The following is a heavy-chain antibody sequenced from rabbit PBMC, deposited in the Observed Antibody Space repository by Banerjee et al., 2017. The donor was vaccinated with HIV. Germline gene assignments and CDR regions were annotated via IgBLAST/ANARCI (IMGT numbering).Heavy chain of an antibody. CDR1: GFSFGSSYW. Sequence: PLEESGGDLVKPEGSLKLTGTASGFSFGSSYWICWFRQAPGKGLEWIGYIDPVFGSKYYASWVNGRFTISRTSSTTVALQMTSLTAADTATYFCARDLAGVIGWNFNLWGQGTLVTVS. V-gene: IGHV1S45*01. D-gene: IGHD4-1*01. J-gene: IGHJ4*01. CDR3: ARDLAGVIGWNFNL. CDR2: IDPVFGSK.